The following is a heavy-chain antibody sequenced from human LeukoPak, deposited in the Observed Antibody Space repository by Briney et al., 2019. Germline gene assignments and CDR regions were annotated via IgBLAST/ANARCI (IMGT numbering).Heavy chain of an antibody. CDR1: GYTFTNYD. CDR3: AREGLDY. Sequence: GASVKVSCKASGYTFTNYDINWVPQATGQGLEWMGYMNPNSGNSAYAQKFQARVTITTDASISTAYMELSGVRSEDTALYYCAREGLDYWGQGTLVTVSS. J-gene: IGHJ4*02. CDR2: MNPNSGNS. V-gene: IGHV1-8*01.